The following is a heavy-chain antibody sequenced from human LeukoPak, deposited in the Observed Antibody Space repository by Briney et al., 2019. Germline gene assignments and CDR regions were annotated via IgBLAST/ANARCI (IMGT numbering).Heavy chain of an antibody. Sequence: ASVKVSCKASGYTFTSYGISWVRQAPGQGLEWMGWINFYNGNIDYAQKLQGRVTMTTDTSTSTAYMELRSLRSDDTAVYHCARVGDILTGYPYYSDYWGQGTLVTVSS. V-gene: IGHV1-18*01. D-gene: IGHD3-9*01. CDR2: INFYNGNI. J-gene: IGHJ4*02. CDR3: ARVGDILTGYPYYSDY. CDR1: GYTFTSYG.